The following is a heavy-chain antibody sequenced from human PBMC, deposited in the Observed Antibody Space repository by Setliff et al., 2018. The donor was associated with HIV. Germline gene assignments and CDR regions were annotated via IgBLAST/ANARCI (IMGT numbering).Heavy chain of an antibody. CDR3: ARVGGSPPYYYYYMDV. CDR2: IYYSGST. V-gene: IGHV4-59*11. J-gene: IGHJ6*03. CDR1: GGSISSHY. Sequence: SETLSLTCTVSGGSISSHYWSWIRQPPGKGLEWIGYIYYSGSTNYNPSLKSRVTISVDTSKNQFSLRLSSVTAADTAVYYCARVGGSPPYYYYYMDVWGTGTTVTVSS. D-gene: IGHD3-16*01.